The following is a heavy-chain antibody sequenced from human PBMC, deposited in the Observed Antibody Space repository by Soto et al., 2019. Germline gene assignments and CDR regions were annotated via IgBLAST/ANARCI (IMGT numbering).Heavy chain of an antibody. CDR1: GFTFGDYA. CDR2: IRSKAYGGTT. J-gene: IGHJ6*02. V-gene: IGHV3-49*03. D-gene: IGHD6-6*01. CDR3: TRVSSSSLPYYYYYGMDV. Sequence: GGSLRLFCTASGFTFGDYAMSWFRQAPGKGLEWVGFIRSKAYGGTTEYAASVKGRFTISRDDSKSIAYLQMNSLKTEDTAVYYCTRVSSSSLPYYYYYGMDVWGQGTTVTVSS.